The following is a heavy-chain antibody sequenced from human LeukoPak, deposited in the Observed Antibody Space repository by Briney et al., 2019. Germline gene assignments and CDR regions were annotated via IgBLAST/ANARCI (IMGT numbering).Heavy chain of an antibody. Sequence: GRSLKLSCAASGFTFSSYAMSWVRQAPGKGLEWVSAISGSGGSTYYADSVKGRFTISRDNSKNTLYLQMNSLRAEDTAVYYCANSPEVVTAINVSYWGQGTLVTVSS. CDR1: GFTFSSYA. V-gene: IGHV3-23*01. CDR3: ANSPEVVTAINVSY. D-gene: IGHD2-21*02. CDR2: ISGSGGST. J-gene: IGHJ4*02.